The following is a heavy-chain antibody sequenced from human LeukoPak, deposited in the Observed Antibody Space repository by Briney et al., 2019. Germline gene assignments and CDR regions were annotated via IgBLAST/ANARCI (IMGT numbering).Heavy chain of an antibody. V-gene: IGHV1-18*01. D-gene: IGHD4/OR15-4a*01. CDR1: GYTFTNNG. CDR2: INSYNGDT. Sequence: HGASVKVSCKTSGYTFTNNGISWVRQAPGQGLEWMAWINSYNGDTHYAQKFQGRVTMTTDTSTNTAYLELRSLKSDDTAVYYCAKDIDYVVDYWGQGTLVTVSS. J-gene: IGHJ4*02. CDR3: AKDIDYVVDY.